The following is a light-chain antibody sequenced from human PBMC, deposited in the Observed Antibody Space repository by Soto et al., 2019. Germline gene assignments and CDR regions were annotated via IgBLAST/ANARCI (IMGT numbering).Light chain of an antibody. V-gene: IGKV3-15*01. CDR3: QQYNNWPYT. J-gene: IGKJ2*01. CDR2: GAS. Sequence: EIVMTQSPATLSVSPGERAALSCRASQSVSSNFAWYQQKPGQAPRLLIYGASTRATGIPARVSGSGSGTEFILTISSLQSGDFAVYYCQQYNNWPYTFGQGTKLEIK. CDR1: QSVSSN.